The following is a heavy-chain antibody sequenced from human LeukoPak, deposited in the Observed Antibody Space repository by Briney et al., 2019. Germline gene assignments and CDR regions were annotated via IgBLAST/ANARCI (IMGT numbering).Heavy chain of an antibody. J-gene: IGHJ4*02. CDR3: AKVAATLFGFYDF. CDR2: ISYDGSDK. D-gene: IGHD3-10*02. Sequence: QPGGSLRLSCAASGFTFNDYGMHWVRQAPGKGLEWVAVISYDGSDKYYADSVKGRFTISRDNSKNTLYLQVNSLRTEDTAVYYCAKVAATLFGFYDFWGQGTLVTVSS. V-gene: IGHV3-30*18. CDR1: GFTFNDYG.